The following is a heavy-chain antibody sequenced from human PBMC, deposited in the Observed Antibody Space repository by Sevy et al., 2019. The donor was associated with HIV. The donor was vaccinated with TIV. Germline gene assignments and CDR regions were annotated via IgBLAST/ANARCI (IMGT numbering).Heavy chain of an antibody. V-gene: IGHV3-30*02. D-gene: IGHD2-8*02. CDR3: ARDRKVLLVVYAIPFDVFDI. CDR2: IRHDGSNE. CDR1: GFTFNNYG. Sequence: GGSLRLSCAASGFTFNNYGMNWVRQAPGKGLEWVTFIRHDGSNEYYTDSVKGRFTISSDNSKNTVYLKINSLRAEDTAVYYWARDRKVLLVVYAIPFDVFDIWGQGTIVTVSS. J-gene: IGHJ3*02.